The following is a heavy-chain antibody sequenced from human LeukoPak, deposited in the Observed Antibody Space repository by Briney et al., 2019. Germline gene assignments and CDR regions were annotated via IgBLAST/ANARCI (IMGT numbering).Heavy chain of an antibody. V-gene: IGHV4-59*01. CDR2: IYYSGST. CDR1: GGSISTYY. J-gene: IGHJ6*03. D-gene: IGHD2-21*01. CDR3: ARVTSDSAYYYYYYYMDV. Sequence: SETLSLTCTVSGGSISTYYWSWIRQPPGKGLEWIGYIYYSGSTNYNPSLKSRVTISVDTSKNQFSLKLSSVTAADTAVYYCARVTSDSAYYYYYYYMDVWGKGTTVTVSS.